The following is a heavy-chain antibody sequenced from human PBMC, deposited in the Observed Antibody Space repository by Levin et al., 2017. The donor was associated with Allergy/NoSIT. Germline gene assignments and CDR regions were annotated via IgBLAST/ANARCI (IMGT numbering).Heavy chain of an antibody. J-gene: IGHJ4*02. CDR3: ARERARDSSGYYGGRVDY. CDR2: IKQDGGEK. Sequence: GGSLRLSCAASGFTFSSYWMTWVRQAPGKGLEWVANIKQDGGEKYYVDSVKGRFSISRDNAKNSLYLQMNSLRAEDTAVYYCARERARDSSGYYGGRVDYWGQGTLVTVSS. CDR1: GFTFSSYW. V-gene: IGHV3-7*01. D-gene: IGHD3-22*01.